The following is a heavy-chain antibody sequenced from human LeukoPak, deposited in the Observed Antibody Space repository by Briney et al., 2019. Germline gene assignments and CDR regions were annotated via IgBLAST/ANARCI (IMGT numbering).Heavy chain of an antibody. Sequence: GGSLRLSYAASGFTFSSYGMRWVRQAPGKGLEWVAVIWYGGSNKYYADSVKGRFTISRDNSKNTLYLQMNSLRAEDTAVYYCAKDGENAFDIWGQGTMVTVSS. J-gene: IGHJ3*02. CDR3: AKDGENAFDI. D-gene: IGHD7-27*01. V-gene: IGHV3-30*02. CDR1: GFTFSSYG. CDR2: IWYGGSNK.